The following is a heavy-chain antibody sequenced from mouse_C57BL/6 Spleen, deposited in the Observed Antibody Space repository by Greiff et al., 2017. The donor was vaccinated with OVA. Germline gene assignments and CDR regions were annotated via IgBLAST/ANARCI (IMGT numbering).Heavy chain of an antibody. CDR2: IHPNSGST. J-gene: IGHJ3*01. Sequence: QVQLQQPGAELVKPGASVKLSCKASGYTFTSYWMHWVKQRPGKGLEWIGMIHPNSGSTNYNEKFKSKATLTVDKSSSTAYMQLSSLTSEDSAVYYCGRDRTGTGFAYWGQGTLVTVSA. D-gene: IGHD4-1*01. CDR1: GYTFTSYW. V-gene: IGHV1-64*01. CDR3: GRDRTGTGFAY.